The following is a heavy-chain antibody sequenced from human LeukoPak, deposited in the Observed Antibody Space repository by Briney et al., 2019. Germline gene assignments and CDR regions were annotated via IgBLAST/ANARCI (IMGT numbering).Heavy chain of an antibody. CDR2: ISSSSRYI. Sequence: PGGSLRLSCAASGFTFSSYSMNWVRQAPGKGLEWVSSISSSSRYIYYADSVKGRFTISRDNAKNSLYLQMNSLRAEDTAVYYCARAGYGSGSFSPSKFDPWGQGTLVTVSS. J-gene: IGHJ5*02. D-gene: IGHD3-10*01. CDR3: ARAGYGSGSFSPSKFDP. CDR1: GFTFSSYS. V-gene: IGHV3-21*01.